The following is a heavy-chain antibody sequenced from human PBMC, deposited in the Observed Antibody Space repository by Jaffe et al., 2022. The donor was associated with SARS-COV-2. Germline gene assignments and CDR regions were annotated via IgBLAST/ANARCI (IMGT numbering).Heavy chain of an antibody. CDR3: ARTRRDGYNYDFDY. J-gene: IGHJ4*02. V-gene: IGHV4-59*01. D-gene: IGHD5-12*01. Sequence: QVQLQESGPGLVKPSETLSLTCTVSGGSISSYYWSWIRQPPGKGLEWIGYIYYSGSTNYNPSLKSRVTISVDTSKNQFSLKLSSVTAADTAVYYCARTRRDGYNYDFDYWGQGTLVTVSS. CDR2: IYYSGST. CDR1: GGSISSYY.